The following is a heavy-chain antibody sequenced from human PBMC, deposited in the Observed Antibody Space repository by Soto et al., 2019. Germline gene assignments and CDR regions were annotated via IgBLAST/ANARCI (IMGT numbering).Heavy chain of an antibody. CDR3: ARVLGYNSSWWRHTAFDI. J-gene: IGHJ3*02. V-gene: IGHV1-18*01. Sequence: ASVKVSCKTSGYTFTNYGISWVRQAPGQGLEWMGWISAHTGNTNYAQKFQGRVTMTTDTSTSTAYMELRSLRSDDAAVYYCARVLGYNSSWWRHTAFDIWGQGTMVTVSS. CDR2: ISAHTGNT. D-gene: IGHD6-13*01. CDR1: GYTFTNYG.